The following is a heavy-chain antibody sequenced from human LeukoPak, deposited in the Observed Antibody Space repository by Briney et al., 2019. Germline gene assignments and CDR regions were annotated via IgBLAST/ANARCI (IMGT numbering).Heavy chain of an antibody. CDR3: ARDPSSVTLYFFDY. CDR1: GYTFRGNY. Sequence: ASVKVSCKASGYTFRGNYIHWLRQAPGQGLEWMGWIDANNGDTKSAQKFQGRVTMSRDTSISTAYMDLSSLSPDDAAVYYCARDPSSVTLYFFDYWGKGTLVTVSS. V-gene: IGHV1-2*02. D-gene: IGHD4-11*01. J-gene: IGHJ4*02. CDR2: IDANNGDT.